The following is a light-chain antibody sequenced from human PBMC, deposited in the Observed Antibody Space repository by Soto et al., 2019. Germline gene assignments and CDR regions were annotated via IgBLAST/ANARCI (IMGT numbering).Light chain of an antibody. CDR1: ALPKQY. V-gene: IGLV3-25*02. Sequence: SYELTQPPSVSVSPGQTARITCSGDALPKQYTYWYRQKPGQAPVLVIYKDSERPSGIPERFSGSSSGTTVTLTISGVQAEDEADYYCQSADSSGTSWVFGGGTKVTVL. CDR3: QSADSSGTSWV. J-gene: IGLJ3*02. CDR2: KDS.